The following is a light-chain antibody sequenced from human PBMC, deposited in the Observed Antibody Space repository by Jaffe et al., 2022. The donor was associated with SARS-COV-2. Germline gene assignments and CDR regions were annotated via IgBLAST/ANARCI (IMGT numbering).Light chain of an antibody. Sequence: QSALTQPRSVSGSPGQSVTISCTGTSSDIGEYNYVSWYQHHPGKAPKLMIYDVSKRPSGVPDRFSGSKSGNTASLTISGLQAEDEADYYCCSYAGTFTYVFGTGTKVTVL. CDR2: DVS. J-gene: IGLJ1*01. V-gene: IGLV2-11*01. CDR3: CSYAGTFTYV. CDR1: SSDIGEYNY.